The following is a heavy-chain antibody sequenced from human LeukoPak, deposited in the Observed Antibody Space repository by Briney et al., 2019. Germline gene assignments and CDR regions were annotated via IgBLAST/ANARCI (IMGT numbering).Heavy chain of an antibody. J-gene: IGHJ4*02. CDR2: ISSSSSYI. D-gene: IGHD3-22*01. CDR1: GFTFSSYS. CDR3: ARERYYYDSSGHSTPLNYYFDY. V-gene: IGHV3-21*01. Sequence: GGSLRLSCAASGFTFSSYSMNWVRQAPGKGLEWVSSISSSSSYIYYADSVKGRFTISRDNAKNSLYLQMNSLRAEDTAVYYCARERYYYDSSGHSTPLNYYFDYWGQGTLVTVSS.